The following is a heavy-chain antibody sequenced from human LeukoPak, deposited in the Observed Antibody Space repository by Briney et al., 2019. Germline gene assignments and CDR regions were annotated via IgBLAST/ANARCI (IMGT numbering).Heavy chain of an antibody. D-gene: IGHD4-23*01. CDR3: ARGSGGKGLLDY. CDR1: GGSMRNSY. J-gene: IGHJ4*02. CDR2: INHSGST. V-gene: IGHV4-34*01. Sequence: PSETLSLTCTVSGGSMRNSYWSWIRQPPGKGLEWIGEINHSGSTNYNPSLKSRVTISVDTSKNQFSLKLSSVTAADTAVYYCARGSGGKGLLDYWGQGTLVTVSS.